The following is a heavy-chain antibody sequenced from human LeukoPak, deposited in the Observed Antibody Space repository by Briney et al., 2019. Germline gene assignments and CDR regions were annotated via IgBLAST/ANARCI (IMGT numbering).Heavy chain of an antibody. CDR3: AREGYCSSTSCYQFDY. CDR2: IYTSGST. CDR1: GGSISSGGYY. D-gene: IGHD2-2*01. Sequence: SETLSLTCTVSGGSISSGGYYWSWIRQPAGKGLEWIGRIYTSGSTNYNPSLKSRVTISVDTSKNQFSLKLSSVTAADTAVYYCAREGYCSSTSCYQFDYWGQGTLVTVSS. V-gene: IGHV4-61*02. J-gene: IGHJ4*02.